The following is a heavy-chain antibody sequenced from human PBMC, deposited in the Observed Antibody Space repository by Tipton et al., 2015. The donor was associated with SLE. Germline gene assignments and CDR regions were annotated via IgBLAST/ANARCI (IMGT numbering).Heavy chain of an antibody. Sequence: TLSLTCTVSGGSISSSSYYWGWFRQPPGKGLESIGSIYYSGSTYYNPSLKSRVTISVDTSKNQLSLNLESVTAADTAVYYCARLVAARPGYYCGMDVWGQGTTVTVSS. CDR2: IYYSGST. CDR3: ARLVAARPGYYCGMDV. J-gene: IGHJ6*02. D-gene: IGHD6-6*01. CDR1: GGSISSSSYY. V-gene: IGHV4-39*01.